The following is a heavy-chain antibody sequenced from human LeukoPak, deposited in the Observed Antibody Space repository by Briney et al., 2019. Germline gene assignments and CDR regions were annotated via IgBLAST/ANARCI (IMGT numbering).Heavy chain of an antibody. CDR2: ISYDGSNK. Sequence: GGSLRLSCAASGFTFSSYGMHWVRQAPGKGLEWVAVISYDGSNKYYADSVKGRFAISRDNSKNTLYLQMNSLRAEDTAVYYCARAEGATILDYWGQGTLVTVSS. CDR1: GFTFSSYG. CDR3: ARAEGATILDY. D-gene: IGHD5-12*01. V-gene: IGHV3-30*03. J-gene: IGHJ4*02.